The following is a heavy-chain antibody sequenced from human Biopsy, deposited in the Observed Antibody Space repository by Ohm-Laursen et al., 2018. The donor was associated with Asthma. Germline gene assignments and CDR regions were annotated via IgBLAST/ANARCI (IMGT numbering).Heavy chain of an antibody. CDR1: GFTVSRDH. J-gene: IGHJ4*02. D-gene: IGHD6-19*01. CDR2: IYSGGTS. CDR3: ARGDSSGWSHYYFDY. Sequence: GSLRLSCAASGFTVSRDHMFWVRQAPGKGLEWVSVIYSGGTSHTADSVRGRFTISRDFSKNTLHLQMYSLRVEGTAVYYCARGDSSGWSHYYFDYWGQGTLVTVSS. V-gene: IGHV3-53*01.